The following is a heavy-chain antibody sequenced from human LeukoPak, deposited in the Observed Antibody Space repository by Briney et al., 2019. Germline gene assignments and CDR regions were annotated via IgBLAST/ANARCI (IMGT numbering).Heavy chain of an antibody. J-gene: IGHJ4*02. CDR3: ARVPGYSSGWFDY. D-gene: IGHD6-19*01. Sequence: GGSLRLSCAASGFTFSNYSMNWVRQAPGKGLEWVSSISSSSSYIYYADSVKGRFATSRDNAKNSLYLQMNSLRAEDTAVYYCARVPGYSSGWFDYWGQGTLVTVSS. V-gene: IGHV3-21*01. CDR1: GFTFSNYS. CDR2: ISSSSSYI.